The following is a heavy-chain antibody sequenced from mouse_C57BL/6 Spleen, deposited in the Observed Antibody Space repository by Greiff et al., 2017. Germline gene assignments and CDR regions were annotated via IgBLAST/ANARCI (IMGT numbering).Heavy chain of an antibody. D-gene: IGHD2-2*01. J-gene: IGHJ4*01. CDR1: GYAFSRYW. Sequence: QVQLQQSGAELVKPGASVKISCKASGYAFSRYWMNWVKQRPGKGLEWIGQIYPGDGDTNYNGKFKGKATLTADKSSVTAYLPLSSLTSEDSAVYYYARGYLGYCAMDYWGQGTSVTVSS. CDR3: ARGYLGYCAMDY. V-gene: IGHV1-80*01. CDR2: IYPGDGDT.